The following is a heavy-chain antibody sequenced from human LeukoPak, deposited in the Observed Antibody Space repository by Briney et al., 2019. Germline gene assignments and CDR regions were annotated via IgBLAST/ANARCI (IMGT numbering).Heavy chain of an antibody. CDR3: ARGGSVFAYFFDY. CDR2: ISGSSGTT. D-gene: IGHD3-10*01. CDR1: GFIFSNYA. Sequence: GGSLRLACAASGFIFSNYAMAWDRLTPGKGLEWVSAISGSSGTTYYTDSVKGRFTISRDSSTNTLYLQLSSLRAEDTAIYYCARGGSVFAYFFDYWGQGTLVTVSS. J-gene: IGHJ4*02. V-gene: IGHV3-23*01.